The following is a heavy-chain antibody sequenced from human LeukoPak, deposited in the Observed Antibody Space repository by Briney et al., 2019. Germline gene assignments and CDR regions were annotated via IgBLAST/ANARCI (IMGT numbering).Heavy chain of an antibody. V-gene: IGHV5-51*01. D-gene: IGHD3-3*01. CDR1: GYSFTSYW. Sequence: GESLKISCKGSGYSFTSYWIGWVRQMPGKGLEWMGSIYPGDSDTRYSPSFQGQVTISADKSVSTTYLQWNTLKASDTAMYYCARPARPGDFWSAYSTDAFDMWGQGTMVTVSS. CDR3: ARPARPGDFWSAYSTDAFDM. J-gene: IGHJ3*02. CDR2: IYPGDSDT.